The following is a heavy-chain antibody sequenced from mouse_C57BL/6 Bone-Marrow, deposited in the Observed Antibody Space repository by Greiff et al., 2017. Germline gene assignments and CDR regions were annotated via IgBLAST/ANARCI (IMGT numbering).Heavy chain of an antibody. J-gene: IGHJ2*01. V-gene: IGHV3-6*01. CDR1: GYSITSGYY. D-gene: IGHD3-2*02. CDR2: ISYDGSN. Sequence: EVKLMESGPGLVKPSQSLSLTCSVTGYSITSGYYWNWIRQFPGNKLEWMGYISYDGSNNYNPSLKNRISITRDTSKNQFFLKLNSVTTEDTATYYCANFIDSSGFDYWGQGTTLTVSS. CDR3: ANFIDSSGFDY.